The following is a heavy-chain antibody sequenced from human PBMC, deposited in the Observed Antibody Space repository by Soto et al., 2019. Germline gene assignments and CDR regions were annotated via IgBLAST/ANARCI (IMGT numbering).Heavy chain of an antibody. V-gene: IGHV5-51*01. D-gene: IGHD5-18*01. CDR3: ARRADGRQQLWFPSYYYYGMGV. Sequence: GESLKISCKGSGYSFTSYWIGWVRQMPGKGLEWMGIIYPGDSDTRYSPSFQGQATISADKSISTAYLQWSSLKASDTAMYYCARRADGRQQLWFPSYYYYGMGVWGQGTTVTVSS. CDR1: GYSFTSYW. CDR2: IYPGDSDT. J-gene: IGHJ6*02.